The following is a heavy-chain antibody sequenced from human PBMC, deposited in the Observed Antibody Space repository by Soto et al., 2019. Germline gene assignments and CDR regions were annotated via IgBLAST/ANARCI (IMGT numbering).Heavy chain of an antibody. CDR1: VGSISSGGYY. J-gene: IGHJ5*02. CDR2: IYYSGRT. D-gene: IGHD1-20*01. CDR3: ARVGGINWFDP. Sequence: QVQLQESGPGLVKPSQTLSLTCTVSVGSISSGGYYWSWIRQHPGKGLEWIGYIYYSGRTYYNPSLKRRVTISVDTSKNQFSLKLSSVTAADTAVYYCARVGGINWFDPWGQGTLVTVSS. V-gene: IGHV4-31*03.